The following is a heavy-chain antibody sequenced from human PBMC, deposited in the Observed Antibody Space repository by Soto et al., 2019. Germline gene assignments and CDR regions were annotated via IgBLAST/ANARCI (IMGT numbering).Heavy chain of an antibody. D-gene: IGHD5-12*01. CDR1: GDRFTGYY. V-gene: IGHV1-2*04. CDR2: INPDSGAT. Sequence: QVQLEQSGAEMRSPGASVKVSCKASGDRFTGYYIHWVRQAPGQGLEWMGWINPDSGATNYAQNFQGWVTMTRDTSTSAAYMEVNRLKSADTAVYYCARGKRDSGCDPGAYWGQGTLVTVSS. CDR3: ARGKRDSGCDPGAY. J-gene: IGHJ4*02.